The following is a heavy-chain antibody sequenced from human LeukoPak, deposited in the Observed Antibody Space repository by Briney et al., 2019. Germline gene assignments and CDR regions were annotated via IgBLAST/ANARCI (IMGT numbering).Heavy chain of an antibody. D-gene: IGHD4-23*01. CDR1: GFTFSNAW. Sequence: GGSLRLSCAASGFTFSNAWMSWVRQAPGKGLEWVGRIKSKTDGGTTDYAAPVKGRFTISRDDSKNTLYLQMNSLKTEDTAVYYCTTDPGGWHEGVNWFDPWGQGTLVTVSS. CDR3: TTDPGGWHEGVNWFDP. J-gene: IGHJ5*02. CDR2: IKSKTDGGTT. V-gene: IGHV3-15*01.